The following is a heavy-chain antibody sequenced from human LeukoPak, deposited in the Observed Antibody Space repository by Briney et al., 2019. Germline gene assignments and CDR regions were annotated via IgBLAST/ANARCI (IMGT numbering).Heavy chain of an antibody. J-gene: IGHJ4*02. V-gene: IGHV3-21*01. Sequence: EAGGSMRLSCAASGFTFSSYSMNWVRQAPGKGLEWVSSISSSSSYIYCADSVKGRFTISRDNAKNSLYLQMNSLRAEDTAVYYCARRGSTVVTNFDYWGQGTLVTVSS. CDR2: ISSSSSYI. D-gene: IGHD4-23*01. CDR1: GFTFSSYS. CDR3: ARRGSTVVTNFDY.